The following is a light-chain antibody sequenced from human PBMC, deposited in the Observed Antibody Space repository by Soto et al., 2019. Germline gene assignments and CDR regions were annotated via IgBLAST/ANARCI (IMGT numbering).Light chain of an antibody. CDR1: NIGSKG. V-gene: IGLV3-21*04. CDR2: FDS. Sequence: SYELTQPPSVSVAPGETARISCGGNNIGSKGVHWYQHKPGQAPVLVIYFDSDRPSGIPERFSGSNSGNTASLTISRVEAGDVADYYCQVWDTTTDHVVFGGGTKVTVL. CDR3: QVWDTTTDHVV. J-gene: IGLJ2*01.